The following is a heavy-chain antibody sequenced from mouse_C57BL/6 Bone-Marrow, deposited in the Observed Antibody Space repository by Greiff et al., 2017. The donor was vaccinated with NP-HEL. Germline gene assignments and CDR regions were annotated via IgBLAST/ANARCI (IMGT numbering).Heavy chain of an antibody. Sequence: VQLQQPGAELVIPGASVKLSCKASGYTFTSYWMHWVKQRPGQGLEWIGEIDPSDSYTNYNQKFKGKSTLTVDKSSSTAYMQLSSLTSEDSAVYYCAREGKRDYYAMDYWGQGTSVTVSS. J-gene: IGHJ4*01. CDR1: GYTFTSYW. V-gene: IGHV1-69*01. CDR2: IDPSDSYT. CDR3: AREGKRDYYAMDY. D-gene: IGHD2-1*01.